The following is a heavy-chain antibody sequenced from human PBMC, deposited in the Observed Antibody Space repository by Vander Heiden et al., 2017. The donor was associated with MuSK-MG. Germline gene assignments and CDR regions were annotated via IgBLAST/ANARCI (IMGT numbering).Heavy chain of an antibody. D-gene: IGHD6-13*01. Sequence: VQLVESGGGVVPPGRSLRLACAGSGFTFTSYAMPWVRQAPGKGLEWVAVISYDGSNKYYADSVKGRFTISRDNSKNTLYLQMNSLRAEDTAVYYCARGPIAADYYYYMDVWGKGTTVTVSS. CDR1: GFTFTSYA. CDR3: ARGPIAADYYYYMDV. V-gene: IGHV3-30*04. CDR2: ISYDGSNK. J-gene: IGHJ6*03.